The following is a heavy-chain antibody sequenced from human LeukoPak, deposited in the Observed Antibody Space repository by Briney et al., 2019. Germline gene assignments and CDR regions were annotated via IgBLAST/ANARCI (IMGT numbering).Heavy chain of an antibody. D-gene: IGHD3-10*01. CDR3: ARSGARASIGRGKRPFDY. J-gene: IGHJ4*02. CDR1: GGSISSSNW. CDR2: IYHSGST. Sequence: KTSETLSLTCVVFGGSISSSNWWSWVRQPPGKGLEWIGEIYHSGSTNYNPSLKSRVTISVDTSKNQFSLKLSSVTAADTAVYYCARSGARASIGRGKRPFDYWGQGTLVTVSS. V-gene: IGHV4-4*02.